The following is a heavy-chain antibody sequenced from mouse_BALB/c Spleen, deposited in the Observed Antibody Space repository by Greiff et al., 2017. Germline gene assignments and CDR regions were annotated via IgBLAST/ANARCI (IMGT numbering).Heavy chain of an antibody. J-gene: IGHJ4*01. V-gene: IGHV14-3*02. D-gene: IGHD4-1*01. CDR2: IDPANGNT. Sequence: VQLQQSGAELVKPGASIKLSCTASGFNIKDTYMHWVKQRPEQGLEWIGRIDPANGNTKYDPKFQGKATITADTSSNTAYLQLSSLTSEDTAVYYCARDWEGGAMDYWGQGTSGTVSS. CDR3: ARDWEGGAMDY. CDR1: GFNIKDTY.